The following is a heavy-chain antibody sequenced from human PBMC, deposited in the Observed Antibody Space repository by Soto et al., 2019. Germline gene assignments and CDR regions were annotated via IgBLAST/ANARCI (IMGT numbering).Heavy chain of an antibody. CDR3: AVHLGQNYYTLDV. J-gene: IGHJ6*02. CDR2: ITASGGST. Sequence: EVQLLESGGGLMRPGESLRLSCTGSDFTFSTFVMSWVRQVPGKGLEWLSCITASGGSTYYADSVKGRFSVSRDNSKNKLYLQLNSLEAEDTAVYHCAVHLGQNYYTLDVWGRGTTVHVSS. V-gene: IGHV3-23*01. CDR1: DFTFSTFV.